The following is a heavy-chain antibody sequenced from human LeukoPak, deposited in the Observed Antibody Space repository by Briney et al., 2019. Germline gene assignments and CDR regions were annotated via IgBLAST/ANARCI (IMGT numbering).Heavy chain of an antibody. V-gene: IGHV3-23*01. CDR2: ISDSGGST. CDR1: GFTFSSYA. CDR3: VRWVPYSSSSVYCDC. Sequence: PGGSLRLSCAASGFTFSSYAMSWVRQAPGKGLEWVSAISDSGGSTYYADSVKGRFTISRDNSKNTVYLQMNSLRAEDTALYYCVRWVPYSSSSVYCDCWGQGTLVTVSS. D-gene: IGHD6-6*01. J-gene: IGHJ4*02.